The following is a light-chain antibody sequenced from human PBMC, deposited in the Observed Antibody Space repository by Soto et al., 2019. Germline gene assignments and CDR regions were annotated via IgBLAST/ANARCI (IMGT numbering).Light chain of an antibody. Sequence: DIPMTQSPSTLSASVGDRVTITCRASQSVSNWLAWYQQKPGKAPKLLMFDASILESGVPSRFSGSGSGTEFTLTISSLQPDDFATYYCQQYSSYSLWTFGQGTKVEIK. CDR2: DAS. V-gene: IGKV1-5*01. CDR3: QQYSSYSLWT. J-gene: IGKJ1*01. CDR1: QSVSNW.